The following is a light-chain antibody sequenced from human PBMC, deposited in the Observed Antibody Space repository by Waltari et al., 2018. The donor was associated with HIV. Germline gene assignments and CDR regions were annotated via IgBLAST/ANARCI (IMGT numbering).Light chain of an antibody. CDR3: SSYAGSNNWV. V-gene: IGLV1-47*01. Sequence: QSVLTQSPSASGTPGQRVTISCSGSSSNIGINLVYWYQQVPGTAPKLVIHRNDQRPSGVPDRFSGSKAGNTASLTVSGLQAEDEADYYCSSYAGSNNWVFGGGTKLTVL. J-gene: IGLJ3*02. CDR2: RND. CDR1: SSNIGINL.